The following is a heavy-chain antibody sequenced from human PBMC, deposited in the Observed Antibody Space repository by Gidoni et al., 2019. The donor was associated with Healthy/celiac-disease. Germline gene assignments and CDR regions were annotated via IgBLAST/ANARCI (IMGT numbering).Heavy chain of an antibody. CDR3: ARDRGIAARPYYGMDV. D-gene: IGHD6-6*01. CDR1: GYTFTGYY. CDR2: INPNSGGT. V-gene: IGHV1-2*02. J-gene: IGHJ6*02. Sequence: QVQLVQSGAEVKKPGASVKVSCKASGYTFTGYYMHWVRQAPGQGLEWMGWINPNSGGTNYEQKFQGRVTMTRDTSISTAYMELSRLRSDDTAVYYCARDRGIAARPYYGMDVWGQGTTVTVSS.